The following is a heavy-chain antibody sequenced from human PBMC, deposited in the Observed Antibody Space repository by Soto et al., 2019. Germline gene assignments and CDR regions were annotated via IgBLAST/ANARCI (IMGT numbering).Heavy chain of an antibody. Sequence: ASVKVSCKASGGTFSSYTISWVRQAPGQGLEWMGRIIPILGIANYAQKFQGRVTITADKSTSTAYMELSSLRSEDTAVYYCARDPPPDCSGGSCSEIDYWGQGTLVTVSS. CDR2: IIPILGIA. D-gene: IGHD2-15*01. V-gene: IGHV1-69*04. CDR3: ARDPPPDCSGGSCSEIDY. J-gene: IGHJ4*02. CDR1: GGTFSSYT.